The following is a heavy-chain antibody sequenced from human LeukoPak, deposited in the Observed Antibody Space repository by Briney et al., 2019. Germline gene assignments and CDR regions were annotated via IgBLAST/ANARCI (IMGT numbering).Heavy chain of an antibody. CDR1: GYTFTSYY. CDR3: AREEGQQLVLLY. D-gene: IGHD6-13*01. Sequence: ASVKVSCKASGYTFTSYYMHWERQAPGQGLEWMGIINPSGGSTNYAQKFQGRVTMTRDTSTSTVYMELSSLRSEDTAVYYCAREEGQQLVLLYWGQGTLVTVSS. J-gene: IGHJ4*02. V-gene: IGHV1-46*01. CDR2: INPSGGST.